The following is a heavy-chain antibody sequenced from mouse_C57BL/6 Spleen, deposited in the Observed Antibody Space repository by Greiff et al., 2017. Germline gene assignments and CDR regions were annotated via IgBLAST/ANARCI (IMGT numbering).Heavy chain of an antibody. CDR3: ARTDYGSSWARRGYYFDY. J-gene: IGHJ2*01. CDR1: GYTFTDYN. D-gene: IGHD1-1*01. V-gene: IGHV1-22*01. CDR2: INPNNGGT. Sequence: VQLQQSGPELVKPGASVKMSCKASGYTFTDYNMHWVKQSHGKSLEWIGYINPNNGGTSYNQKFKGKATLTVNKSSSTAYMELRSLTSEDSAVYYCARTDYGSSWARRGYYFDYWGQGTTLTVSS.